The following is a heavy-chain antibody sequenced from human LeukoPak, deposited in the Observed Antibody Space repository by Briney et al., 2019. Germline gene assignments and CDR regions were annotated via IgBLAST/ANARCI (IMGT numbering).Heavy chain of an antibody. D-gene: IGHD3-9*01. CDR1: GFTFSSYD. J-gene: IGHJ6*02. CDR3: ARDRRLRYFDWLSRAYYYYGMDV. V-gene: IGHV3-13*01. Sequence: GGSLRLSCAASGFTFSSYDMHWVRQATGKGLEWVSAIGTAGDTYYPGSVKGRFTISRENAKNSLYLQMNSLRAGDTAVYYCARDRRLRYFDWLSRAYYYYGMDVWRQGTTDTVSS. CDR2: IGTAGDT.